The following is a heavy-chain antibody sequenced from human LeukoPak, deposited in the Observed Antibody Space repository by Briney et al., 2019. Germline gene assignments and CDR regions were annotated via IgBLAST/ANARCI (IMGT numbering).Heavy chain of an antibody. V-gene: IGHV3-74*01. D-gene: IGHD2-15*01. CDR2: IDSDGSST. CDR1: GFTFSNCW. Sequence: GGSLRLSCAASGFTFSNCWMPWVRQVPGKGPVWVSRIDSDGSSTVYADSVKGRFTVSRDNAKNTLYLQMNSLRAEDTAVYHCTKGCNIMDVWGQGTTVTVSS. J-gene: IGHJ6*02. CDR3: TKGCNIMDV.